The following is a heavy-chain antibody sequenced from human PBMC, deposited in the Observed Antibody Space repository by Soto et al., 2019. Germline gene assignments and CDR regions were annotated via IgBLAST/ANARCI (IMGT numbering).Heavy chain of an antibody. CDR1: GFTFKNYN. J-gene: IGHJ4*02. Sequence: EVQLVESGGGLVKPGESLRLSCVASGFTFKNYNMNWVRQAPGKGLEWVSSIGGTDTFTYYADSVKGRVSISRDNAKSSMFLQMNSMRAEDTAVYFCVSDGSILGLTRWGQGTLVTVSS. D-gene: IGHD3-3*01. V-gene: IGHV3-21*01. CDR3: VSDGSILGLTR. CDR2: IGGTDTFT.